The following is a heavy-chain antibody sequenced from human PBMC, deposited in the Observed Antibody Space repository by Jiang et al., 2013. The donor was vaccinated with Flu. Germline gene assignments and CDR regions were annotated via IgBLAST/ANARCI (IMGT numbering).Heavy chain of an antibody. V-gene: IGHV4-39*01. D-gene: IGHD4-11*01. J-gene: IGHJ3*02. CDR1: ISNSSYY. Sequence: ISNSSYYWGWIRQPXEGAGVDWEYHFSGNTFYNPSLKSRVTMSVDTSKNQFSLKLSSVTAADTAVYYCARWVTTFNDAFDIWGQGTMVTV. CDR2: HFSGNT. CDR3: ARWVTTFNDAFDI.